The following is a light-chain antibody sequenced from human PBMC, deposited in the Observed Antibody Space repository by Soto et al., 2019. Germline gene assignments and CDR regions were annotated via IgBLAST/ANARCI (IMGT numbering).Light chain of an antibody. V-gene: IGKV1-27*01. J-gene: IGKJ1*01. CDR1: QGISHY. Sequence: DIQMTQSTSSLSASVGDRVTITCRASQGISHYLAWYQQKPGKVPKLLIYEASNLQSGVPSRFRGGGSGTEFTLTISSLQPEDVATYYCQNFDSAPQTFGKGTKVDIK. CDR3: QNFDSAPQT. CDR2: EAS.